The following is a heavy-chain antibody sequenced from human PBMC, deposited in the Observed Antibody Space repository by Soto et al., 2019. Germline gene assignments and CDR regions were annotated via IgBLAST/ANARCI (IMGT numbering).Heavy chain of an antibody. CDR1: GYPFTSYA. Sequence: QGQLVQSGAEVKKPGASVRVSCKASGYPFTSYAITWVRQAPGQGLEWMGWISGHNGNTNYAQKFQGRVIMTTDTPTGTAYMELRSLRSDDTAVYSCARGHTVVKPYYYMDVWGKGTTVTVSS. CDR2: ISGHNGNT. V-gene: IGHV1-18*01. J-gene: IGHJ6*03. CDR3: ARGHTVVKPYYYMDV. D-gene: IGHD2-21*01.